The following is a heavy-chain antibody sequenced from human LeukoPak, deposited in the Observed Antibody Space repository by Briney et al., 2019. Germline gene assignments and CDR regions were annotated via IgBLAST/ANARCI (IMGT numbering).Heavy chain of an antibody. CDR1: GFTFSSYA. Sequence: GRSLRLSCAASGFTFSSYAMHWVRQAPGKGLEWVAVISYDGSNKYYADSVKGRFTISRDNSKNTLYLQMNSLRAEDTAVYYCARELRQYYDFWSGYDNWFDPWGQGTLVTVSP. V-gene: IGHV3-30-3*01. CDR2: ISYDGSNK. J-gene: IGHJ5*02. D-gene: IGHD3-3*01. CDR3: ARELRQYYDFWSGYDNWFDP.